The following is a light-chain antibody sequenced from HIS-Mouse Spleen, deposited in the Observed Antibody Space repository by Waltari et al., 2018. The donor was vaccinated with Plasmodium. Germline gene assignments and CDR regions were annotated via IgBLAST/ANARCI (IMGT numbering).Light chain of an antibody. V-gene: IGKV1-8*01. J-gene: IGKJ4*01. Sequence: AIRMTQSPSSFSASPGDRVTITCRASQGISSYLAWYQQKPGKAPKLLIYAASTLRSGVPARCSGSGSGTDFTLTISCLQSEDFATYYCQQYYSYPLTFGGGTKVEIK. CDR1: QGISSY. CDR3: QQYYSYPLT. CDR2: AAS.